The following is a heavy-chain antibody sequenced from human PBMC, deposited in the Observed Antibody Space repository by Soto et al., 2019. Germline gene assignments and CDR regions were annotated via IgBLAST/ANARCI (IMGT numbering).Heavy chain of an antibody. D-gene: IGHD3-10*01. Sequence: SETLSLTCTVSGGSISSGGYYWSWIRQHPGKGLEWIGYIYYSGSTYYNPSLKSRVTISVDTSKNQFSLKLSSVTAADTAVYYCARDDVRSRGYFDYWGQGTLVTVSS. J-gene: IGHJ4*02. CDR2: IYYSGST. CDR1: GGSISSGGYY. CDR3: ARDDVRSRGYFDY. V-gene: IGHV4-31*03.